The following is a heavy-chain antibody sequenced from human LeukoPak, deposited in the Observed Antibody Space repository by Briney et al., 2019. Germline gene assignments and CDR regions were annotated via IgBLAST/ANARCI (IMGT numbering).Heavy chain of an antibody. V-gene: IGHV4-39*01. J-gene: IGHJ4*02. CDR3: ARHRGRNGGYSFDD. Sequence: SETLSLTCTVSGGSISSYYWGWIRQPPGKGLEWIGSIYYTGSTYNSPSPKGRVTVSVDTSKNHFSLRLNSVTAADTAVYYCARHRGRNGGYSFDDWGQGTLVTVSS. D-gene: IGHD2-8*01. CDR1: GGSISSYY. CDR2: IYYTGST.